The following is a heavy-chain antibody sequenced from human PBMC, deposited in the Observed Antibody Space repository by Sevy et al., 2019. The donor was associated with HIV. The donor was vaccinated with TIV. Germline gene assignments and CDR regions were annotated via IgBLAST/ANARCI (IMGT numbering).Heavy chain of an antibody. D-gene: IGHD6-13*01. CDR1: GFTFGSYA. CDR3: ARSYSSSWYILYYFEY. V-gene: IGHV3-21*01. Sequence: GGSLRLSCAASGFTFGSYAMSWVRQAPGKGLEWVASIGSSNSNIYYADSVKGRFTISRDNAKNSLFLHMNTLRAENTAVSYCARSYSSSWYILYYFEYWGQGTPVTVSS. CDR2: IGSSNSNI. J-gene: IGHJ4*02.